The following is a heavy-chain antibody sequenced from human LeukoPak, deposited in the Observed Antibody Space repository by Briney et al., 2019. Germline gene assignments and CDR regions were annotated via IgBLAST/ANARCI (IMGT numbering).Heavy chain of an antibody. CDR3: ARHTTGGFGELINWFDP. V-gene: IGHV4-39*01. Sequence: PSETLSLTCTVSGGSISSSSYYWGWIRQPPGKGLEWIGSIYYSGSTYYNPSLKSRVTISVDTSKNQFSLKLSSVTAADTAVYYCARHTTGGFGELINWFDPWGQGTLVTVSS. CDR2: IYYSGST. CDR1: GGSISSSSYY. J-gene: IGHJ5*02. D-gene: IGHD3-10*01.